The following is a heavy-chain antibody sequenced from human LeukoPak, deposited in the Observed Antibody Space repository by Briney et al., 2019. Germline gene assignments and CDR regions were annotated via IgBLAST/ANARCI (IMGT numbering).Heavy chain of an antibody. CDR3: ARESIAAAGTFDY. J-gene: IGHJ4*02. V-gene: IGHV3-11*01. D-gene: IGHD6-13*01. CDR1: GFTFSDYY. Sequence: GGSLRLSCAASGFTFSDYYMSWIRQAPGEGLEWVSYISGSGSTIYYADSVKGRFTISRDNAKNSLYLQMNGLGAEDTAVYYCARESIAAAGTFDYWGQGTLVTVSS. CDR2: ISGSGSTI.